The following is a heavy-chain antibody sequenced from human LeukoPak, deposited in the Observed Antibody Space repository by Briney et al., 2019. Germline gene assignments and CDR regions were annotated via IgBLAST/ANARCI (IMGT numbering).Heavy chain of an antibody. CDR1: GFSFSTYA. D-gene: IGHD6-19*01. CDR3: ASDKAGIAVAV. J-gene: IGHJ4*02. Sequence: PGGSLRLSCAASGFSFSTYAMSWVRQAPGKGLVWVSRINGDGSSTSYADSVKGRFTISRDNAKNTLYLQMNSLRAEDTAVYYCASDKAGIAVAVWGQGTLVTVSS. V-gene: IGHV3-74*01. CDR2: INGDGSST.